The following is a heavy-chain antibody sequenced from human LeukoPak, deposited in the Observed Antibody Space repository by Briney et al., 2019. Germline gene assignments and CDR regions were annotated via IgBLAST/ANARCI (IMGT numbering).Heavy chain of an antibody. V-gene: IGHV3-23*01. D-gene: IGHD3-10*01. CDR3: ARDSYWLGGTIGAFDI. J-gene: IGHJ3*02. CDR1: GFTFSSYA. Sequence: PGGSLRLSCAASGFTFSSYAMSWVRQAPGKGLEWVSAISGSGSSTYYADSVKGRFTISRDNAKNSLYLQINSLRAEDTALYYCARDSYWLGGTIGAFDIWGQGTMVTVSS. CDR2: ISGSGSST.